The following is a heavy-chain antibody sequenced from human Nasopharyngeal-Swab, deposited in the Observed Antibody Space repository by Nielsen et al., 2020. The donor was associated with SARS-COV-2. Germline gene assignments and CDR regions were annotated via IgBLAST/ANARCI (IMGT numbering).Heavy chain of an antibody. CDR3: TRGTLAGPGIDY. CDR2: INADGSRT. CDR1: GFIFSNYW. Sequence: GGSLRLSCAGSGFIFSNYWMHWVRQAPGKGLVWVSRINADGSRTFYADSVEGRFTISRDDAKNTLYLQMNSLRGEDTAVYFCTRGTLAGPGIDYWGQGALVTVSS. V-gene: IGHV3-74*01. J-gene: IGHJ4*02.